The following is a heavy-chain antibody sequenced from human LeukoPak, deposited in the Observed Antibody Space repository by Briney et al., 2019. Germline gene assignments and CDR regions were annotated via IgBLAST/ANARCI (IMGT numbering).Heavy chain of an antibody. CDR1: GFTVSSNY. D-gene: IGHD2-2*01. Sequence: PGGSLRLSCAASGFTVSSNYMSWVRQAPGKGLEWVSVIYGGGSTKYADSVKGRFTTSRDNSKNTLYLQMSSLRAEDTAVYYCVRTYGYCSSTSCYVFDYWGQGTLVTVSS. V-gene: IGHV3-53*05. J-gene: IGHJ4*02. CDR2: IYGGGST. CDR3: VRTYGYCSSTSCYVFDY.